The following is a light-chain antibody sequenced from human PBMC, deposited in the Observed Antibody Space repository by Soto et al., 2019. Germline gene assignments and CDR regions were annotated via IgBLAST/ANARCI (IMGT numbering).Light chain of an antibody. CDR2: TVS. J-gene: IGKJ4*01. Sequence: EIVMTQTPLSRPVTPGEPASISCGSSQSLLDSDDGNTYLDWYLQKPGQSPQLLIYTVSYRASGVPDRFSGSGSGTDFTLKISRVEAEDVGVYYCMQRIEFPLTFGGGTKVDIK. CDR1: QSLLDSDDGNTY. CDR3: MQRIEFPLT. V-gene: IGKV2-40*01.